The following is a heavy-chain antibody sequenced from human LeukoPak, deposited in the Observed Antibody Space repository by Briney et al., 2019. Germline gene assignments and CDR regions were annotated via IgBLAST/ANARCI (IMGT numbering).Heavy chain of an antibody. V-gene: IGHV3-74*01. CDR3: ARSGHYDFWSGDY. CDR2: INSDGSST. Sequence: PGGSLRLSCAASGFTFSSYWMHWVRHAPGKGLVWVSRINSDGSSTSYADSVKGRFTISRDNAKNTLYLQMNSLRAEDTAVYYCARSGHYDFWSGDYWGQGTLVTVSS. J-gene: IGHJ4*02. D-gene: IGHD3-3*01. CDR1: GFTFSSYW.